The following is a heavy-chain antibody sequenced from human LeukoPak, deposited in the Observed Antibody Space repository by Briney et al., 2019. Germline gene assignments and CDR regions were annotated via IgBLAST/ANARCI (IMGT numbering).Heavy chain of an antibody. D-gene: IGHD5-18*01. CDR3: ARISGYSRTRDAFDI. CDR2: IIPIFGTA. V-gene: IGHV1-69*13. J-gene: IGHJ3*02. Sequence: ASVKVSCKASGGTFSSYAIGWVRQAPGQGLEWMGGIIPIFGTANYAQKFQGRVTITADESTSTAYMELSSLRSEDTAVYYCARISGYSRTRDAFDIWGQGTMVTVSS. CDR1: GGTFSSYA.